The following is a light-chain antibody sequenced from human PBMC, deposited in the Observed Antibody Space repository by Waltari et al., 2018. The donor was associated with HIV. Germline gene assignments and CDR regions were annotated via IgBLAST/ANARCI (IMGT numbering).Light chain of an antibody. V-gene: IGLV1-40*01. J-gene: IGLJ3*02. Sequence: QSVLTQPPSVSGAPGQRVTISCPGSSPNIGAGYDVHWYQQLPGTAPKLLIHTNSNRPSGVPDRFSGSKSGTLASLAITGLQAEDEADYYCQSYDSSLSSSVFGGGTKLTVL. CDR1: SPNIGAGYD. CDR3: QSYDSSLSSSV. CDR2: TNS.